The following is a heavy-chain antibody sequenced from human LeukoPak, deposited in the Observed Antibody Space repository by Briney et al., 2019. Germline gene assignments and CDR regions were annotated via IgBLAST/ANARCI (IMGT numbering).Heavy chain of an antibody. D-gene: IGHD5-24*01. V-gene: IGHV5-51*01. CDR3: ARSLVEMATIEGFGY. CDR1: GYSFTSYW. J-gene: IGHJ4*02. Sequence: GESLKISCKGSGYSFTSYWIGWVRQMPGKGLEWMGIIYPGDSDTRYSPSLQGQVTISADKSISTAYLQWSSLKASDTAMYYCARSLVEMATIEGFGYWGQGTLVTVSS. CDR2: IYPGDSDT.